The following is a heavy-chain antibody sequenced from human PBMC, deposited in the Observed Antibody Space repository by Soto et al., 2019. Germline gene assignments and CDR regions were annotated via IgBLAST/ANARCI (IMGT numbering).Heavy chain of an antibody. J-gene: IGHJ6*02. CDR3: ASGAVSYCSSPSCDRVYDYSGMDV. CDR1: GYTLTSYD. V-gene: IGHV1-8*01. CDR2: MNPNSGNT. D-gene: IGHD2-2*01. Sequence: SAKVSCKAPGYTLTSYDIHWARQATGQAIAWMGWMNPNSGNTGYAQTFQGRVTMTRNTSISTAYMELSSLSSEDTAVEYCASGAVSYCSSPSCDRVYDYSGMDVWGQGTTVTVSS.